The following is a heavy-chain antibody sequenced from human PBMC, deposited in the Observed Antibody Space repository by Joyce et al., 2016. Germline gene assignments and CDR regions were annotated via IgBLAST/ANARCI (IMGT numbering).Heavy chain of an antibody. Sequence: QVHLQQSGPGLVKPSQTLSLTCAISGDSISSNSAAWNRIRQSRSRGLEWLGRTYYRSKWYNDNALSVQSRITINTDTSKIHFSLQLNSVTPEDTAVYYGAREGATVVPAALDYWGQGTLVTVSS. CDR3: AREGATVVPAALDY. D-gene: IGHD2-2*01. J-gene: IGHJ4*02. CDR2: TYYRSKWYN. V-gene: IGHV6-1*01. CDR1: GDSISSNSAA.